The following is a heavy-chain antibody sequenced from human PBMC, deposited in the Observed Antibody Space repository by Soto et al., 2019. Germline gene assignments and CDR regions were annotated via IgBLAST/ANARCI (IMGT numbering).Heavy chain of an antibody. CDR1: GFPFSHYW. CDR3: TSDTFGLRDT. J-gene: IGHJ5*02. Sequence: MQMVESGGGSVQPGGSLRLSWAASGFPFSHYWMHWVRQTPGKGLVWVSRINPAGTITNYADSVEGRFTISGDNADSALFLQVNSLSAEVTAIYYCTSDTFGLRDTWGQGTLVTVSS. D-gene: IGHD3-16*01. V-gene: IGHV3-74*01. CDR2: INPAGTIT.